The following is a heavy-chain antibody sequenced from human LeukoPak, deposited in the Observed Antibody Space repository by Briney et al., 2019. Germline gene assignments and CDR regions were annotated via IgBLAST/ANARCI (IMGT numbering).Heavy chain of an antibody. J-gene: IGHJ1*01. D-gene: IGHD6-19*01. CDR2: ISSSSSYI. Sequence: PGGSLRLSCAASGFTFSSHSMNWVRQAPGKGLEWVSSISSSSSYIYYADSVKGRFTISRDNAKNSLYLQMNSLRAEDTAVYYCANERGQRVAAGQYFQHWGQGTLVTVSS. CDR3: ANERGQRVAAGQYFQH. CDR1: GFTFSSHS. V-gene: IGHV3-21*01.